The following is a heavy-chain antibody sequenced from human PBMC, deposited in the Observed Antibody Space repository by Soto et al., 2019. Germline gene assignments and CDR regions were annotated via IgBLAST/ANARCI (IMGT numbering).Heavy chain of an antibody. Sequence: QVQLVQSGAEVKKPGASVKVSCKASGYTFTSYGISWVRQAPGQGLERMGWVSAYNGNTNYAQKLSGRVTMTTDRSTSTAYMELRSLRSDDTAVYYCSRDKRATILSADAFDIWGQGTMVTVSS. CDR3: SRDKRATILSADAFDI. D-gene: IGHD3-9*01. J-gene: IGHJ3*02. CDR2: VSAYNGNT. V-gene: IGHV1-18*01. CDR1: GYTFTSYG.